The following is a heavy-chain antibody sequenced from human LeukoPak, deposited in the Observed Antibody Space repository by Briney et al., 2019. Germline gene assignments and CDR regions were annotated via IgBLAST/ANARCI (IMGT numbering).Heavy chain of an antibody. CDR2: IYHGGST. CDR1: AYSISSGYY. CDR3: AGYHAYGVTTPPLGY. J-gene: IGHJ4*02. Sequence: SETLSLTCTVSAYSISSGYYWGWIRQPPGKGLEWIGSIYHGGSTYYNPSLKSRVTISIDTFKNQFSLKLSSVTAADTAVYFCAGYHAYGVTTPPLGYWGQGTPVTVSS. D-gene: IGHD4-17*01. V-gene: IGHV4-38-2*02.